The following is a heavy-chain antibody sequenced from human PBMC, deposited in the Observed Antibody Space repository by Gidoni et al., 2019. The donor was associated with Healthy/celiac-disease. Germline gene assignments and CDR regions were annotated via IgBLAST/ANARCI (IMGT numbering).Heavy chain of an antibody. CDR2: INPNSGGT. Sequence: QVQLVQSGAEVKKPGASVKVSCKASGYTFTGYYMHWVRQAPGQGLEWMGRINPNSGGTNYAQKFQGRVTMTRDTSISTAYMELSRLRSDDTAVYYCARGDIVVVPAAMSGYSGYGNWGQGTLVTVSS. J-gene: IGHJ4*02. D-gene: IGHD2-2*01. V-gene: IGHV1-2*06. CDR3: ARGDIVVVPAAMSGYSGYGN. CDR1: GYTFTGYY.